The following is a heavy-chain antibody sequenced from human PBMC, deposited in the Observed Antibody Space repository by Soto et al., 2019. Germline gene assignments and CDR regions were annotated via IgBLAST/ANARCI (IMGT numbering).Heavy chain of an antibody. CDR3: ARGHCSGGSCYRVDY. CDR1: GGSISSYY. CDR2: IYYSGST. J-gene: IGHJ4*02. D-gene: IGHD2-15*01. V-gene: IGHV4-59*01. Sequence: QVQLQESGPGLVKPSETLSLTCTVSGGSISSYYWSWIRQPPGKGLEWIGYIYYSGSTNYNPSLKRRVTISVATSKNDFDLKPSSVTAAATAVYYCARGHCSGGSCYRVDYWGQGTLVTVSS.